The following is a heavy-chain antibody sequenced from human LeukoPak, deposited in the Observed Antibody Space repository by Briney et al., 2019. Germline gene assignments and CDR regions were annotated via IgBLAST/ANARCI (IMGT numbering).Heavy chain of an antibody. D-gene: IGHD1-14*01. CDR3: ARHGTISSESYFDY. CDR1: GGSVSSYY. J-gene: IGHJ4*02. Sequence: TETLSLTCSVSGGSVSSYYWSWIRQSPGKGLEWIGYIHNSGRTNYNPSLKSRVTGFVDTSKNQVSLRLSSVTAADTAVYYCARHGTISSESYFDYWGQGALVTVSS. CDR2: IHNSGRT. V-gene: IGHV4-59*08.